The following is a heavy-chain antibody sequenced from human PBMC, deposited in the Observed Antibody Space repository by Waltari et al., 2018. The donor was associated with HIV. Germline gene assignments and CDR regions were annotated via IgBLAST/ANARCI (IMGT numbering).Heavy chain of an antibody. J-gene: IGHJ4*02. CDR2: INGDGSTT. D-gene: IGHD1-26*01. CDR1: GFTFSSFW. Sequence: EVQLVESGGGLVQPGGSLRLSCAASGFTFSSFWIHWVRQPPGKGLMWVSRINGDGSTTTYADSVRGRFTISRDNAKNTLFLQMNSLRAEDTVVYYCVRDDPWDGKRFDFWGQGTLVTVSS. V-gene: IGHV3-74*01. CDR3: VRDDPWDGKRFDF.